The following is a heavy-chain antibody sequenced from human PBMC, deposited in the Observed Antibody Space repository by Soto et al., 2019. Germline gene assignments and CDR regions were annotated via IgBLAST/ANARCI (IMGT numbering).Heavy chain of an antibody. J-gene: IGHJ6*02. D-gene: IGHD1-1*01. Sequence: PSVILSDTSTVAGGSISSYCWSWIRQPPGKGLEWIGYIYYSGSTNYNPSLKSRVTIPVDTSKNQFSLKLSSLTSADTAVYYCARLKPERPYGMDVWGQGTTVTVSS. V-gene: IGHV4-59*01. CDR2: IYYSGST. CDR3: ARLKPERPYGMDV. CDR1: GGSISSYC.